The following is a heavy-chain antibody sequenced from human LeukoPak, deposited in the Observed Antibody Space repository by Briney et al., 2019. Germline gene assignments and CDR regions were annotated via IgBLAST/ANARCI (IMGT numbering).Heavy chain of an antibody. D-gene: IGHD3-22*01. V-gene: IGHV1-69*13. CDR3: AREGYYYDSSGYYSLAAFDI. Sequence: SVKVSCKASGGTFSSYAISWVRQAPGQGLEWMGGIIPIFGTANYAQKFQGRVTITADESTSTAYMELSSLRSEDTAVYYCAREGYYYDSSGYYSLAAFDIWGQGTMVTVSS. J-gene: IGHJ3*02. CDR1: GGTFSSYA. CDR2: IIPIFGTA.